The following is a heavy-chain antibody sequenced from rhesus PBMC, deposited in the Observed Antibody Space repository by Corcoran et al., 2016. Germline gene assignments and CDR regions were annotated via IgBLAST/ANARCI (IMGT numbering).Heavy chain of an antibody. CDR3: ARSAYSNYEVIY. D-gene: IGHD4-23*01. CDR2: ITYSGST. CDR1: GGSISSGYYY. V-gene: IGHV4-122*02. J-gene: IGHJ4*01. Sequence: QVQLQESGPGLVKPSETLSLTCAVSGGSISSGYYYWSWLRQPPGKGLVWIGYITYSGSTSYNPSLRSRVTSSKDPSKNQFSLKQRSVTAEDTAVYYCARSAYSNYEVIYWGQGVLVTVSS.